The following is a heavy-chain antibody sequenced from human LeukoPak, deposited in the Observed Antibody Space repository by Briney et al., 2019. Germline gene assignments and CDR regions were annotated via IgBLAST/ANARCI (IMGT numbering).Heavy chain of an antibody. Sequence: KSGGSLRLSCAASGFTFSTFTMNWVRQAPGKGLEWVSSITISGTFIYYADSVKGRFTISRDNAKNSLYLQMNSLRVEDTAVYYCAGRYCSNGVCWFDPWGQGTLVTVSS. V-gene: IGHV3-21*01. CDR1: GFTFSTFT. D-gene: IGHD2-8*01. CDR2: ITISGTFI. J-gene: IGHJ5*02. CDR3: AGRYCSNGVCWFDP.